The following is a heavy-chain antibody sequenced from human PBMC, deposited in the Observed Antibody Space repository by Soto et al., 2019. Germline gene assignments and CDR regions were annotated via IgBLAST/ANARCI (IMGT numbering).Heavy chain of an antibody. CDR2: IYYSGST. J-gene: IGHJ3*02. D-gene: IGHD3-3*01. CDR1: GGSISSYY. Sequence: QVQLQESGPGLVKPSETLSLTCTVSGGSISSYYWSWIRQPPGKGLEWIGYIYYSGSTNYNPSLKSRVPSSVDVFTDQFSLKRSCVTAADTAVYYWARGLEEGVVNRDDAFDIWGQGTMVTVSS. CDR3: ARGLEEGVVNRDDAFDI. V-gene: IGHV4-59*01.